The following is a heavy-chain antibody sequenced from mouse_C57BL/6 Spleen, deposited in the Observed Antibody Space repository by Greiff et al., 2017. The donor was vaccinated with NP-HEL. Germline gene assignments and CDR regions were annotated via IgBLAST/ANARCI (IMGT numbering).Heavy chain of an antibody. CDR1: GYTFTSYW. Sequence: QVHVKQPGAELVRPGSSVKLSCKASGYTFTSYWMDWVKQRPGQGLEWIGNIYPSDSETHYNQQFKDKATLTVDKSSSTAYMQLSSLTSEDSAVYYCARGGYYGSSYVWYFDVWGTGTTVTVSS. D-gene: IGHD1-1*01. CDR2: IYPSDSET. V-gene: IGHV1-61*01. CDR3: ARGGYYGSSYVWYFDV. J-gene: IGHJ1*03.